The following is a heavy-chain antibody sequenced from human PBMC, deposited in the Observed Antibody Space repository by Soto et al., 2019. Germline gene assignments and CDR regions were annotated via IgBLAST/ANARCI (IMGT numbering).Heavy chain of an antibody. V-gene: IGHV1-69*06. Sequence: SVKVSCKASGGTFSSYAISWVRQAPGQGLEWMGGIIPIFGTANYAQKFQGRVTITADKSTSTAYMELSSLRSEDTAVYYCATYSGWYEDYYYYYGMDVWGQGTTVTVS. J-gene: IGHJ6*02. CDR2: IIPIFGTA. CDR1: GGTFSSYA. D-gene: IGHD6-19*01. CDR3: ATYSGWYEDYYYYYGMDV.